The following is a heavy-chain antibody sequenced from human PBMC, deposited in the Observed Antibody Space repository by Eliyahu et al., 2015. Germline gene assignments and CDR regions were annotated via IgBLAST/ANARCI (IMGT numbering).Heavy chain of an antibody. CDR2: IYYSGSP. D-gene: IGHD2-15*01. CDR1: GGSIGXGGYY. V-gene: IGHV4-31*03. Sequence: QVQLQESGPGLVKPXQALSLXCSVSGGSIGXGGYYWXWIRQHPGKGLEWIGYIYYSGSPYYNPSLKSRVTISVXTSKNQLFLNLXSVTAADTAVYYCARETPVVGATVLDYWGQGTLVTVSS. J-gene: IGHJ4*02. CDR3: ARETPVVGATVLDY.